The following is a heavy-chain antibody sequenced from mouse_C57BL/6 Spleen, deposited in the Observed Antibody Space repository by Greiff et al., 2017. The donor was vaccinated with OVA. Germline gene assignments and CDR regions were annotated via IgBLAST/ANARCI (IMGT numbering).Heavy chain of an antibody. CDR2: IYPGSGST. V-gene: IGHV1-55*01. D-gene: IGHD1-1*01. Sequence: QVQLQQPGAELVKPGASVKMSCKASGYTFTSYWITWVKQRPGQGLEWIGDIYPGSGSTNYNEKFKGKATLTVDTSSSTAYMQLSSLTSEDSAVYYCARVCITTVVATDAMDYWGQGTSVTVSS. J-gene: IGHJ4*01. CDR1: GYTFTSYW. CDR3: ARVCITTVVATDAMDY.